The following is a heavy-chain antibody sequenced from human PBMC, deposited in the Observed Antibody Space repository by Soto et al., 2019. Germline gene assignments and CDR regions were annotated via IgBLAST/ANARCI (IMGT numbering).Heavy chain of an antibody. CDR1: GYIFTNND. CDR2: ISAYNGNT. D-gene: IGHD3-10*01. J-gene: IGHJ6*02. V-gene: IGHV1-18*01. CDR3: ARSPRSYLLHYYGMDV. Sequence: ASVKVSCKASGYIFTNNDVSWVRQATGQGLEWMGWISAYNGNTNYAQNLPGRVTMTTDKSTSTAYMELRSLRSEDTAVYYCARSPRSYLLHYYGMDVWGQGTTVTVPS.